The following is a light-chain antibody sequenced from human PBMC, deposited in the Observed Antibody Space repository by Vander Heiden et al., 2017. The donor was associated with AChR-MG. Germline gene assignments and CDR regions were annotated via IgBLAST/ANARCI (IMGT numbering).Light chain of an antibody. Sequence: DIQMTQSPSSLSASVGDRVTITCQASQDIRNYLNWYQQKPGKAPKLLIYDASNLETGVPSRFSGSGYGTDFTFTISSLQPEDIATYYCQQDENLPMYTFGQGTKLEIK. CDR1: QDIRNY. CDR2: DAS. CDR3: QQDENLPMYT. J-gene: IGKJ2*01. V-gene: IGKV1-33*01.